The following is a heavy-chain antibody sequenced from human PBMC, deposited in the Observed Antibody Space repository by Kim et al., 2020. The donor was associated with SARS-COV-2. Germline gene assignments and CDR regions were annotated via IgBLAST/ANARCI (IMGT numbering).Heavy chain of an antibody. CDR3: ATNLRYFGSESGS. D-gene: IGHD3-10*01. V-gene: IGHV3-74*01. CDR1: GFTFSSYW. CDR2: INGDGGTT. Sequence: GGSLRLSCVASGFTFSSYWMHWVRQAPGKGLVWVSRINGDGGTTNYADSVKGRFTISRDNTKNTLYLQMNSLRADDTALYFCATNLRYFGSESGSWGQGTLVTVSS. J-gene: IGHJ5*02.